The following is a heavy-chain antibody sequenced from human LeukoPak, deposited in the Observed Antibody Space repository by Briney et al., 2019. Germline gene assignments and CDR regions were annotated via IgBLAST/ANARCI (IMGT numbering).Heavy chain of an antibody. Sequence: GGSLRLSCAASGFTFSSFWMSWVRQAPGKGLEWVAHIKEDGSMVSYVDSVKGRFTISRDNAKNSVYLQMNSLRVEDTAVYFRARVVTWFDPWGQGTLVTVSS. V-gene: IGHV3-7*04. CDR3: ARVVTWFDP. CDR1: GFTFSSFW. J-gene: IGHJ5*02. CDR2: IKEDGSMV.